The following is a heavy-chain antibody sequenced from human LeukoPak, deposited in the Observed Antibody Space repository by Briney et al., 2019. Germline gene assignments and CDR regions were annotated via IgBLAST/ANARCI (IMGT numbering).Heavy chain of an antibody. CDR1: GFTFSSYA. Sequence: GGSLRLSCAASGFTFSSYAMSWVRQAPGKGLEWVSAISGSGGSTYYADSVKGRFTISRDNSKNTLYLQMNSLRAEGTAVYYCAKDPYDILTGYPMEFDYWGQGTLVTVSS. CDR3: AKDPYDILTGYPMEFDY. CDR2: ISGSGGST. J-gene: IGHJ4*02. V-gene: IGHV3-23*01. D-gene: IGHD3-9*01.